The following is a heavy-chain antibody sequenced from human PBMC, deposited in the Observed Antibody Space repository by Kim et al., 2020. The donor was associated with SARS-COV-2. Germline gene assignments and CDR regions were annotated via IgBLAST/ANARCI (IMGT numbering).Heavy chain of an antibody. CDR2: IGGDGNGI. D-gene: IGHD3-9*01. CDR3: AHDFDLYTDS. V-gene: IGHV3-74*01. J-gene: IGHJ4*02. Sequence: GGSLRLSCEVSGLTFSNAWMHWVRQAPGKGLVWVSRIGGDGNGIGYADSVKGRFTVSRDNAENTLYLQMSGLRVDDTAVYFCAHDFDLYTDSWGQGTLVTVSS. CDR1: GLTFSNAW.